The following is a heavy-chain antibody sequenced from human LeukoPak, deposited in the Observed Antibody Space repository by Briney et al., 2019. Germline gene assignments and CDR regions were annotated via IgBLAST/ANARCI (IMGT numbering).Heavy chain of an antibody. J-gene: IGHJ6*02. CDR2: IYYSGST. CDR1: GGSISSSSYY. Sequence: SETLSLTCTVSGGSISSSSYYWGWIRQPPGKGLEWIGSIYYSGSTYYNPSLKSRVTISVDTSKNQFSLKLSSVTAADTAVYYCARSNAGHEYGVGYYYYGMDVWGQGSKVIVSS. V-gene: IGHV4-39*07. D-gene: IGHD3-3*01. CDR3: ARSNAGHEYGVGYYYYGMDV.